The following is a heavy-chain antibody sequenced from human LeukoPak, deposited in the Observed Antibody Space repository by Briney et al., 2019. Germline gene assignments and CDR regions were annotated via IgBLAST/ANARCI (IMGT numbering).Heavy chain of an antibody. Sequence: GGSLRLSCAASGFTFSDYFMHWVRQAPGKGLEWVSSISSSGSYIYYADSVKGRSTISRDNAKNSLYLQMNSLRAEDTAVYYCARGVRVTTGRHYFDYWGQGTLVTVSS. CDR1: GFTFSDYF. V-gene: IGHV3-21*01. CDR3: ARGVRVTTGRHYFDY. J-gene: IGHJ4*02. D-gene: IGHD4-17*01. CDR2: ISSSGSYI.